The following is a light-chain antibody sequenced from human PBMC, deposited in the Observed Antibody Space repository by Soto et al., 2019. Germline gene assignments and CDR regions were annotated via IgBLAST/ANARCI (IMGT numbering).Light chain of an antibody. Sequence: ALTQPPSASGSPGQSVTFSCTGTSSDIGDYNYVSWYQQHPGKAPKLMIYEVTKRPSGVPDRFSGSKSGNTASLTVSGLQADDEADYYCSSYVGNNNYVFGTGTKVTVL. CDR2: EVT. CDR3: SSYVGNNNYV. J-gene: IGLJ1*01. CDR1: SSDIGDYNY. V-gene: IGLV2-8*01.